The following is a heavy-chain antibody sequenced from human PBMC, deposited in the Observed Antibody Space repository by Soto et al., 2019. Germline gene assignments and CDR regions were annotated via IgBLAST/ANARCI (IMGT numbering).Heavy chain of an antibody. V-gene: IGHV1-69*06. J-gene: IGHJ6*04. CDR3: ARDRGHCSSTTCYTNFYGMDV. D-gene: IGHD2-2*02. Sequence: ASVKVSCKPSGGTFSGYTLTWVRQAPGQGLQWMGGIIPISGTANYAQKFQGRVRITADKFTSTVYMELSSLTSEDTAVYYCARDRGHCSSTTCYTNFYGMDVWGKGTTVTVSS. CDR2: IIPISGTA. CDR1: GGTFSGYT.